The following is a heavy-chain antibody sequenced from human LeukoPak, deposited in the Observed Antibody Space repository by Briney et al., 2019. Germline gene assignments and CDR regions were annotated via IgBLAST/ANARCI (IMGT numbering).Heavy chain of an antibody. CDR3: ARELAYYDSSGYYIDY. CDR1: GGSISSTSYY. J-gene: IGHJ4*02. CDR2: IYYSGRT. D-gene: IGHD3-22*01. Sequence: SETLSLTCTVSGGSISSTSYYWGWIRQPPGKGLEWIGSIYYSGRTYYNPSLKSRVTISVDTSKNQFSLKMYYVTAADTVVYYCARELAYYDSSGYYIDYWGQGTLVTVSS. V-gene: IGHV4-39*07.